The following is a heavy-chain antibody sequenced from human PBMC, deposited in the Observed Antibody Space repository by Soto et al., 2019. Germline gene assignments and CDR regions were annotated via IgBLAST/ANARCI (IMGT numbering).Heavy chain of an antibody. V-gene: IGHV3-23*01. CDR2: ISGSGATT. D-gene: IGHD6-19*01. CDR1: GFTFSDYY. CDR3: AKSNSGWSYYYYNMDV. J-gene: IGHJ6*02. Sequence: GGSLRLSCAASGFTFSDYYMSWIRQAPGKGLEWVSVISGSGATTYYADSVKGRFTISRDNSKNTLFLQMHSLGVEDTAAYYCAKSNSGWSYYYYNMDVWGQGTTVTVSS.